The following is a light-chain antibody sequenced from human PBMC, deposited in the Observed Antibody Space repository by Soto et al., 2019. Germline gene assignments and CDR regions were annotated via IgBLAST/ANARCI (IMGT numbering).Light chain of an antibody. V-gene: IGLV1-44*01. Sequence: QSVLTQPPSASGTPGQRVTVSCSGSYSNIGSNAVSWYQQLPGTAPKLLIYSIDKRPSGVPDRFSGSKSGTLASLAIGGLQPDDAADYYCATWDDNLSAWLFGGGTKLTVL. CDR1: YSNIGSNA. CDR3: ATWDDNLSAWL. CDR2: SID. J-gene: IGLJ3*02.